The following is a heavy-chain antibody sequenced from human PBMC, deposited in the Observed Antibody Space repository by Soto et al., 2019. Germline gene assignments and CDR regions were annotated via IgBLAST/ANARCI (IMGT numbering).Heavy chain of an antibody. CDR1: GGTFSSYT. CDR2: IIPILGIA. CDR3: ARDRAPGTPDPYYYYMDV. D-gene: IGHD1-7*01. J-gene: IGHJ6*03. V-gene: IGHV1-69*08. Sequence: QVQLVQSGAEVKKPGSSVKVSCKASGGTFSSYTISWVRQAPGQGLEWMGRIIPILGIANYAQKFQGRVKITADNSTSTAYMELSSLRSEDTAVYYCARDRAPGTPDPYYYYMDVWGKGTTVTVSS.